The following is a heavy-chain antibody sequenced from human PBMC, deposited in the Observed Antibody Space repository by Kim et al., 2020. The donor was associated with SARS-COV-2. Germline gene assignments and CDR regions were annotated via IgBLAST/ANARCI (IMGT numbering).Heavy chain of an antibody. J-gene: IGHJ6*02. Sequence: SVKVSCKASGGTFSSYAISWVRQAPGQGLEWMGRIIPILGIANYAQKFQGRVTITADKSTSTAYMELSSLRSEDTAVYYCARDIYCSGGSCYRQVTYYYYGMDVWGQGTTVTVSS. D-gene: IGHD2-15*01. CDR1: GGTFSSYA. CDR2: IIPILGIA. CDR3: ARDIYCSGGSCYRQVTYYYYGMDV. V-gene: IGHV1-69*04.